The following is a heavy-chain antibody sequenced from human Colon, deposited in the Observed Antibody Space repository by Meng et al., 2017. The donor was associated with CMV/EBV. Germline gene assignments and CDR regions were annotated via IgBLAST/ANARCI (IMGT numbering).Heavy chain of an antibody. CDR2: ISRSSTSI. D-gene: IGHD2-15*01. CDR1: GLTFRAYT. J-gene: IGHJ4*02. Sequence: GGSLRLSWVASGLTFRAYTINWVRQAPGKGLEWVSSISRSSTSIYYADSMKGRFTISRDDAKNSVSLQMNSLRAEYTATYYCARVLGGYCSGGSCLVLDYWGQGTLVTVSS. CDR3: ARVLGGYCSGGSCLVLDY. V-gene: IGHV3-21*04.